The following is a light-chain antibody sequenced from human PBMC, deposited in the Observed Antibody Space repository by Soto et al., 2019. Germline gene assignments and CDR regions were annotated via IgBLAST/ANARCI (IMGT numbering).Light chain of an antibody. CDR2: KAS. CDR1: QTISSW. CDR3: QQYSTYPWT. Sequence: DIQMTQSPSTLSGSVGDRVTITCRASQTISSWLAWYQQKPGKAPKLLIYKASTLKSGVPSRFSGSASGTEFTLTISSLQPDDFATYFCQQYSTYPWTFGQGTKVDIK. J-gene: IGKJ1*01. V-gene: IGKV1-5*03.